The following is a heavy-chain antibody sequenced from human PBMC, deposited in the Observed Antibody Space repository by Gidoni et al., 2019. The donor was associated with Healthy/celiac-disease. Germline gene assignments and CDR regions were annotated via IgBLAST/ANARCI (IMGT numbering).Heavy chain of an antibody. J-gene: IGHJ6*02. V-gene: IGHV1-69*01. Sequence: QVQLVQSGAEVKKPGSSVKVSCKASGGTFRSYAISWVRQAPGQGLEWMGGIIPICGTANYAQKFQGRVTITADESTSTAYMELSSLRSEDTAVYYCASPINYYDSSRPYYYGMDVWGQGTTVTVSS. CDR1: GGTFRSYA. CDR2: IIPICGTA. CDR3: ASPINYYDSSRPYYYGMDV. D-gene: IGHD3-22*01.